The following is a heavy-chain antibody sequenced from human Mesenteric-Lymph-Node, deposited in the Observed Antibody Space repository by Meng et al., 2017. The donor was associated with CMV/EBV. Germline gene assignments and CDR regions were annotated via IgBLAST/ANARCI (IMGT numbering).Heavy chain of an antibody. CDR2: INHSGST. D-gene: IGHD6-13*01. J-gene: IGHJ5*02. CDR1: GGSFSGAY. V-gene: IGHV4-34*01. CDR3: AREVGYMSSTRLNWFDP. Sequence: SETLSLTCGVYGGSFSGAYWTWIRQSPGKGLEWIGEINHSGSTNYNPSFNSRVTMSVDTSKNQVSLKLSSVTAADTAVYYCAREVGYMSSTRLNWFDPWGQGTLVTVSS.